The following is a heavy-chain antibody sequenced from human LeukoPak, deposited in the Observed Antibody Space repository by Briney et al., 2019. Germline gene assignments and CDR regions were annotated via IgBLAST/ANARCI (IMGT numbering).Heavy chain of an antibody. J-gene: IGHJ4*02. Sequence: GASVKVSXKASGYTFTSYYMHWVRQAPGQGLEWIGIINPSGGSTSYAQKFQGRVTMTRDTSTSTVYMELSSLRSEDTAVYYCALIVVVPAAPTRGEFVDYWGQGTLVTVSS. CDR2: INPSGGST. V-gene: IGHV1-46*03. CDR1: GYTFTSYY. CDR3: ALIVVVPAAPTRGEFVDY. D-gene: IGHD2-2*01.